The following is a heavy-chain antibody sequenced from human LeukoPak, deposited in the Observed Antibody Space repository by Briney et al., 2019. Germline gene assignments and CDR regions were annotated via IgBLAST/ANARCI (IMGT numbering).Heavy chain of an antibody. D-gene: IGHD5-12*01. Sequence: GGSLRLSCAASGFTSSSYAMSWDRQDPGKGLEWVSAISGSGGSTYYADSAKGRFTISRDNSKNTLYLQMNSLRAEDTAVYYCAKEWLRRTADFDYWGQGTLVTVSS. CDR1: GFTSSSYA. CDR3: AKEWLRRTADFDY. V-gene: IGHV3-23*01. J-gene: IGHJ4*02. CDR2: ISGSGGST.